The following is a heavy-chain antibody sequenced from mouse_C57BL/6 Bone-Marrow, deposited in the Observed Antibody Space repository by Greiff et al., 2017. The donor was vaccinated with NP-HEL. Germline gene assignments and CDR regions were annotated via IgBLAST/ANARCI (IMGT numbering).Heavy chain of an antibody. D-gene: IGHD3-2*02. CDR2: IHPNSGST. CDR1: GYTFTSYW. J-gene: IGHJ2*01. V-gene: IGHV1-64*01. CDR3: ARRAAQASDY. Sequence: QVQLQQPGAELVKPGASVKLSCKASGYTFTSYWMHWVKQRPGQGLEWIGMIHPNSGSTNYNEKFKSKATLTVDKSSSTAYMQLSSRTSEDSAVYYCARRAAQASDYWGQGTTLTVSS.